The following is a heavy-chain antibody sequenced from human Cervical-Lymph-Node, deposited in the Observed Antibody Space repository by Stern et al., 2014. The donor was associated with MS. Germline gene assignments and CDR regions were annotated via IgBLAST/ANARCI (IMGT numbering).Heavy chain of an antibody. CDR3: AXGGLLYFDY. CDR2: TRNKANSYTT. CDR1: GFTFSDHY. Sequence: EVQLVESGGGLVQPGGSLRLSCAASGFTFSDHYMDWVRQAPGKGLEWVGRTRNKANSYTTEYAASVKGRFTISRDDSKNSLYMQMNSLKTDDTAVYYCAXGGLLYFDYWGQGTLVTVS. V-gene: IGHV3-72*01. J-gene: IGHJ4*02. D-gene: IGHD2-21*02.